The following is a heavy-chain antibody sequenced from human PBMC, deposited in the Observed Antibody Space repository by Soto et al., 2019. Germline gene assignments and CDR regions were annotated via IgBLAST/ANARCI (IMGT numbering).Heavy chain of an antibody. CDR1: GGSISSSNW. V-gene: IGHV4-4*02. Sequence: QVQLQESGPGLVKPSGTLSLTCAVSGGSISSSNWWSWVRQPPGKGLEWIGEIYHSGGNNYNPSLKRRVTISVDKSKNQFSLKLSAVTAADRAVYYCARVSGSYYYGMDVWCQGTTVTVSS. CDR3: ARVSGSYYYGMDV. J-gene: IGHJ6*02. D-gene: IGHD1-26*01. CDR2: IYHSGGN.